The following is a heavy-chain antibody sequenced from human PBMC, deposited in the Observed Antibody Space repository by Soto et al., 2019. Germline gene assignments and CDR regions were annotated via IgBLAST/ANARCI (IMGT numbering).Heavy chain of an antibody. CDR2: IYYSGST. Sequence: QVQLQESGPGLVKPSQTLSLTCTVSGGSISSGGYYWSWIRQHPGKGLEWIGYIYYSGSTYYNPSLKSRVTISVDTSKNQFALKLSSVTAADTAVYYCASRRADIAAAGTFPLYYYYGMDVWGQGTTVTVSS. CDR1: GGSISSGGYY. D-gene: IGHD6-13*01. J-gene: IGHJ6*02. CDR3: ASRRADIAAAGTFPLYYYYGMDV. V-gene: IGHV4-31*03.